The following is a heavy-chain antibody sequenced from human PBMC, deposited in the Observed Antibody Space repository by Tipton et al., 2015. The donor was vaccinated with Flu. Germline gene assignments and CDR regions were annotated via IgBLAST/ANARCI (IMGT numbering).Heavy chain of an antibody. V-gene: IGHV4-61*02. CDR1: GGSISSGSYY. CDR3: AREPLLYYDIVTGYGMDV. Sequence: TLSLTCTVSGGSISSGSYYWSWIRQPAGKGLEWIGRIYSSGSTNYNPALKSRVTISVDTSKNQFSLKLSSVTAADTAVYNCAREPLLYYDIVTGYGMDVWGQGTTVTVSS. D-gene: IGHD3-9*01. J-gene: IGHJ6*02. CDR2: IYSSGST.